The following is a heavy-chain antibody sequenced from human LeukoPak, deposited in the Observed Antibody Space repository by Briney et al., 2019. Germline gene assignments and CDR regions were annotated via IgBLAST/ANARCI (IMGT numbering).Heavy chain of an antibody. CDR1: GFTFSGSA. Sequence: GGSLKLSCAASGFTFSGSAMHWVRQASGKGLEWVGRIRSKANSYATAYAASVKGRFTISRDDSKNTAYLQMNSLETEDTAVYYCTRLARSITMVRGVILIYYYYYGMDVWGKGTTVTVSS. D-gene: IGHD3-10*01. CDR3: TRLARSITMVRGVILIYYYYYGMDV. V-gene: IGHV3-73*01. CDR2: IRSKANSYAT. J-gene: IGHJ6*04.